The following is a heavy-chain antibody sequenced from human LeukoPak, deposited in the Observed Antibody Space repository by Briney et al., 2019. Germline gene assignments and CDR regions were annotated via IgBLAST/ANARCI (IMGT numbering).Heavy chain of an antibody. CDR2: INPNSGGT. Sequence: ASVKVSCKASGYTFTSYDINWVRQAPGQGLEWMGWINPNSGGTNYAQKFQGRVTMTRDTSISTAYMELSRLRSDDTAVYYCARLYSGSSYFDYWGQGTLVTVSS. J-gene: IGHJ4*02. D-gene: IGHD1-26*01. CDR1: GYTFTSYD. CDR3: ARLYSGSSYFDY. V-gene: IGHV1-2*02.